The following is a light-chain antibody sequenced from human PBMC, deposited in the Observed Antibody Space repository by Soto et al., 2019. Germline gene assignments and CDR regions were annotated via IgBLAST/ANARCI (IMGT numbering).Light chain of an antibody. Sequence: QSALTQPPSASGSPGQSVTISCTGSSSDVGGHNYVSWYQQHPGKAPKLMIYEVSKRPSGVPDRLSGSKSGNTASLTVSGLQAEDEADYCCSSYGGSNTVVFGGGTKLTVL. CDR3: SSYGGSNTVV. CDR1: SSDVGGHNY. CDR2: EVS. J-gene: IGLJ2*01. V-gene: IGLV2-8*01.